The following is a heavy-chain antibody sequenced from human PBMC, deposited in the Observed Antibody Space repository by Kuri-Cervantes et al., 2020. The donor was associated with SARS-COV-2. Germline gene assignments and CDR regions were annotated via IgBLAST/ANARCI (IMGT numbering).Heavy chain of an antibody. D-gene: IGHD5-12*01. CDR2: IRGSGGST. CDR3: ARDQRGIVATVALDY. J-gene: IGHJ4*02. CDR1: GFTFSSYA. Sequence: GESLKISCAASGFTFSSYAMSWVRQAPGKGLEWVSAIRGSGGSTYYADSVKGRFTISRDNSKNKLYLQMNSLSAEDTAVYYCARDQRGIVATVALDYWAQGPLATFPS. V-gene: IGHV3-23*01.